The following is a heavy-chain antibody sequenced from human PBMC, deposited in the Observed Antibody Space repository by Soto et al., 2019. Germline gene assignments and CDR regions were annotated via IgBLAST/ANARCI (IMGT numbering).Heavy chain of an antibody. J-gene: IGHJ4*02. CDR2: IIPIFGVT. CDR1: GGTFSSYT. V-gene: IGHV1-69*08. CDR3: VRDWESTTQTWGFGDS. D-gene: IGHD1-1*01. Sequence: QVQLVQSGAEVKKPGSSVKVSCKASGGTFSSYTITWVRQAPRQGLEWLGRIIPIFGVTNYAQKFQDRVTITADRSTTTAYMELSRLRSEDTAVDHCVRDWESTTQTWGFGDSWGQGTLVTVSS.